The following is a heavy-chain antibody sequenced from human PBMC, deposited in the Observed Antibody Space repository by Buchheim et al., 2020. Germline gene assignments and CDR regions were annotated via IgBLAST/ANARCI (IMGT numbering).Heavy chain of an antibody. CDR2: IYPGDSDT. V-gene: IGHV5-51*03. CDR1: GYSFTSYW. J-gene: IGHJ6*02. D-gene: IGHD2-15*01. CDR3: ARRKYCSGGSCYPPGMDV. Sequence: EVQLVQSGAEVKKPGESLKISCKGSGYSFTSYWIGWVRQMPGKGLEWMGIIYPGDSDTRYSPSFQGQVTIPADKSISTAYPQWSSLKASDTAMYYCARRKYCSGGSCYPPGMDVWGQGTT.